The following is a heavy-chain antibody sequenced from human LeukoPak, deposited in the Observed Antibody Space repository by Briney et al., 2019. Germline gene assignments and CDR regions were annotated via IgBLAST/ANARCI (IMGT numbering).Heavy chain of an antibody. CDR1: GGSISTTSNY. J-gene: IGHJ3*02. D-gene: IGHD5-18*01. Sequence: PSETLSLTCTVSGGSISTTSNYWGWIRQPPRKGLEWVGTIYYSGSTYYNPSLKSRVTISVDTSKNQFSLKLSSVTAADTAMFYCVRRRGDGYSYGVRDAFDMWGQGTMVTVSS. CDR3: VRRRGDGYSYGVRDAFDM. CDR2: IYYSGST. V-gene: IGHV4-39*01.